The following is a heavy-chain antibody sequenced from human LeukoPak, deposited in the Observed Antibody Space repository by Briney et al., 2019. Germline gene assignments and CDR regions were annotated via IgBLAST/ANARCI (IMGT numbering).Heavy chain of an antibody. CDR2: ISGYGVSI. CDR1: GFTFSSYA. J-gene: IGHJ4*02. V-gene: IGHV3-23*01. CDR3: AKDFGGSYIYYFDY. D-gene: IGHD1-26*01. Sequence: PGGSLRLSCEASGFTFSSYAMSWVRQAPGRGLEWVSSISGYGVSIYYADSVKGRFTISRDNSRDTLYLQMNSLGAEDTAVYYCAKDFGGSYIYYFDYWGQGTLVTVSS.